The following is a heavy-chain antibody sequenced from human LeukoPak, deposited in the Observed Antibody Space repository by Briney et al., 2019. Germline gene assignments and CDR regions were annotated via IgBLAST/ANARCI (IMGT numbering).Heavy chain of an antibody. V-gene: IGHV4-59*01. D-gene: IGHD1-1*01. CDR3: ARGNAYNWRFDF. Sequence: SETLSLTCSVSGGSISSYYWNWIRQTPGKGLQWVGYTHYSGSTNYNPSLKSRVSISVDTSKNQFSLKLSSVTAADTALYYCARGNAYNWRFDFWGQGTLVTVSS. CDR2: THYSGST. CDR1: GGSISSYY. J-gene: IGHJ4*02.